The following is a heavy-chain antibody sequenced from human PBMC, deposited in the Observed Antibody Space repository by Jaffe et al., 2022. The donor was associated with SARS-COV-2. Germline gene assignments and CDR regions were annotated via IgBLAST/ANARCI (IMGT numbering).Heavy chain of an antibody. CDR2: IWYDGTNK. J-gene: IGHJ6*02. CDR3: ARGQGSDFWSGNYGMDV. CDR1: GFTFSSYG. D-gene: IGHD3-3*01. Sequence: QVQLVESGGGVVQPGRSLRLSCAASGFTFSSYGMHWVRQAPGKGLEWVAVIWYDGTNKYYTDSVKGRFTISRDNSKNTLYLQMNSLRAEDTAVYYCARGQGSDFWSGNYGMDVWGQGTTVTVSS. V-gene: IGHV3-33*01.